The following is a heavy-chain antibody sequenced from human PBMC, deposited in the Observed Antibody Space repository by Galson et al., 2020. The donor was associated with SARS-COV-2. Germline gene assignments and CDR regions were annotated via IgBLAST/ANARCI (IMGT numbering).Heavy chain of an antibody. CDR1: GGSVTSGGSS. V-gene: IGHV4-61*08. J-gene: IGHJ6*02. D-gene: IGHD7-27*01. CDR2: IYYSGSP. CDR3: ARGLGNTYDYYGLDV. Sequence: SETLSLTCTVSGGSVTSGGSSWRWIRQHPGKGLEWIGSIYYSGSPNYNSSLKSRVTISIDTSKNQLSLKLSSVTAADTAVYYCARGLGNTYDYYGLDVWGPGTTVTVSS.